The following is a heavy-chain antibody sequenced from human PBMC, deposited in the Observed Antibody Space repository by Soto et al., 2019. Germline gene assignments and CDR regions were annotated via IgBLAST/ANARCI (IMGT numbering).Heavy chain of an antibody. Sequence: QVPLVQSGAEVKKPGASVKVSCKASGYTFTSYAMHWVRQAPGQRLEWMGWINAGNGNTKYSQKFQGRVTITRDTSASTAYMELSSLRSEDTAVYYCARGEGYCSSTSCYATAEYFQHWGQGTLVTVSS. CDR2: INAGNGNT. CDR3: ARGEGYCSSTSCYATAEYFQH. CDR1: GYTFTSYA. D-gene: IGHD2-2*01. V-gene: IGHV1-3*01. J-gene: IGHJ1*01.